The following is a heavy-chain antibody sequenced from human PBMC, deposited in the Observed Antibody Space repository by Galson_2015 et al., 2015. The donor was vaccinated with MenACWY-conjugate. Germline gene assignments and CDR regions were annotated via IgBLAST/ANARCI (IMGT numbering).Heavy chain of an antibody. D-gene: IGHD5-18*01. Sequence: SLRLSCAASGFTFTGYELNWVRQAPGKGLEWLSYISKSGSPIYYADSVKGRFTISRDNIKKSLFLEMNSLRAGDTGVYYCARVGTWIHQYFYYMDVWGQGTLVTVSS. CDR1: GFTFTGYE. CDR3: ARVGTWIHQYFYYMDV. CDR2: ISKSGSPI. J-gene: IGHJ4*02. V-gene: IGHV3-48*03.